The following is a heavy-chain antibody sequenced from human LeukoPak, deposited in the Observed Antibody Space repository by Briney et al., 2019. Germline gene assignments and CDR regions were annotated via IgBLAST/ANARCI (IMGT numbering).Heavy chain of an antibody. CDR2: IWYDGTNK. Sequence: GGSLRLSCAASGFTFSNYGMHWVRQAPDKGLEWVADIWYDGTNKYYADSVKGRFTISRDNSRKTLYLQMNGLRAEDTALYYCAKDSGIAVAGTDYWGQGTLVTVSS. CDR1: GFTFSNYG. D-gene: IGHD6-13*01. V-gene: IGHV3-33*06. CDR3: AKDSGIAVAGTDY. J-gene: IGHJ4*02.